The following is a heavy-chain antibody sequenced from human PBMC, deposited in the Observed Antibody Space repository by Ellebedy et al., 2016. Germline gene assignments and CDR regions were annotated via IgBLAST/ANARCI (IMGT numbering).Heavy chain of an antibody. Sequence: SETLSLTXTVSGGSISSSSYYWGWIRQPPGKGLEWIGSIYYSGRTYYNPSLKSRVTILVDTSKNQFSLKLSSVTAADTAVYYCARGVIRGEYFQHWGQGTLVTVSS. CDR1: GGSISSSSYY. CDR3: ARGVIRGEYFQH. D-gene: IGHD3-10*01. J-gene: IGHJ1*01. V-gene: IGHV4-39*07. CDR2: IYYSGRT.